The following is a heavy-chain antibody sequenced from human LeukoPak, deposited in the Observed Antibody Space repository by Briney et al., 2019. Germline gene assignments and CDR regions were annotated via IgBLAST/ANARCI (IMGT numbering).Heavy chain of an antibody. CDR3: ARKGVGALMLDC. Sequence: GASVKVSCKASGYTXTRYYLHWVRLAPGQGLEWMGIINPSAGSTSFAQNFQGRVTMTRDTSTSTVYMELSSLRSEDTAVYYCARKGVGALMLDCWGQGTLVTVSS. D-gene: IGHD1-26*01. CDR1: GYTXTRYY. J-gene: IGHJ4*02. CDR2: INPSAGST. V-gene: IGHV1-46*01.